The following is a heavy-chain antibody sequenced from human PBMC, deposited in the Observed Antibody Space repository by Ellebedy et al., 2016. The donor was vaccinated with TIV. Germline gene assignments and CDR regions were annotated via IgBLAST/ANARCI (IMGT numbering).Heavy chain of an antibody. V-gene: IGHV3-74*01. Sequence: GGSLRLXCAASGFTFSNYWMHWVRQAPGKGLVWVSLINNGGSYTTYADSVKGRFTISRDNAKNTLYLQMNSLRAEDTAVYYCARRYGSENYYYFDYWGQGTLVTVSS. CDR1: GFTFSNYW. CDR2: INNGGSYT. D-gene: IGHD3-10*01. J-gene: IGHJ4*02. CDR3: ARRYGSENYYYFDY.